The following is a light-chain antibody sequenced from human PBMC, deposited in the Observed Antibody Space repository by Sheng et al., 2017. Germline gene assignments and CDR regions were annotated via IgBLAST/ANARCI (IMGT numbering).Light chain of an antibody. CDR2: KAS. V-gene: IGKV1-5*03. J-gene: IGKJ1*01. CDR3: QQYNSYSRT. Sequence: DIQMTQSPSTLSASVGDRVTITCRASESMSYWLAWYQQKPGKAPKLLIYKASALESGVPSRFSGSGSRTEFTLTISSLQPDDFATYYCQQYNSYSRTFGQGTKVEVK. CDR1: ESMSYW.